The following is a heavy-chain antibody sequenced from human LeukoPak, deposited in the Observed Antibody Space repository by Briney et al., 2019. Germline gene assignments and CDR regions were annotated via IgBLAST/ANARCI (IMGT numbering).Heavy chain of an antibody. D-gene: IGHD3-10*01. CDR3: AGELLTTIKYTIDY. CDR1: GGSFSGYY. Sequence: SETLSLTCAVYGGSFSGYYWSWIRQPPGKGLEWIGEINHSGSTNYNPSLKSRVTISVDTSKNQFSLKLSSVTAADTAVYYCAGELLTTIKYTIDYWGQGTLVTVSS. CDR2: INHSGST. J-gene: IGHJ4*02. V-gene: IGHV4-34*01.